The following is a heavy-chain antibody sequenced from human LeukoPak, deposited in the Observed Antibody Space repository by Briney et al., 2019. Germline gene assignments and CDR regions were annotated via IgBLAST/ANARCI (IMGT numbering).Heavy chain of an antibody. V-gene: IGHV4-59*01. CDR2: IYNSGST. Sequence: PSETLSLTCTVSGGSISSYDWSWIRQSPGKGLEWIGYIYNSGSTNYYPSLKSGVTISEDTSKNQFSLKLSSVTAADTAVYYCARGGSGYDSFYYSGMDVWGQGTTVTVS. D-gene: IGHD5-12*01. J-gene: IGHJ6*02. CDR3: ARGGSGYDSFYYSGMDV. CDR1: GGSISSYD.